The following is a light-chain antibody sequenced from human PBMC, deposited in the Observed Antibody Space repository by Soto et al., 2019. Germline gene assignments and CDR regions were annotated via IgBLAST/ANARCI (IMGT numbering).Light chain of an antibody. CDR1: QSVSSTY. Sequence: EIVLTQSPGTLSLSPGERATLSCRASQSVSSTYLAWYQQKPGQAPGLLIYDASSRATGIPDRFSGSGSGTDFTLTISRLEPEDFAVYYCQQYGRSLPLTFGGGTKVEIK. V-gene: IGKV3-20*01. J-gene: IGKJ4*01. CDR3: QQYGRSLPLT. CDR2: DAS.